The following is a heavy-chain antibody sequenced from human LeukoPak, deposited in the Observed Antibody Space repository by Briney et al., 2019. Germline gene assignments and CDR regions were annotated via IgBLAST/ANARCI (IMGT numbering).Heavy chain of an antibody. V-gene: IGHV1-46*01. J-gene: IGHJ4*02. CDR3: ARDSSGYYFDY. Sequence: ASVKVSCKASGYTFTSYYMHWVRQAPGQGLEWMGIINPSGGSTSYAQKFQGRVTMTRDMSTSTVYMELGSLRSEDTAVYYCARDSSGYYFDYWGQGTLVTVSS. D-gene: IGHD3-22*01. CDR1: GYTFTSYY. CDR2: INPSGGST.